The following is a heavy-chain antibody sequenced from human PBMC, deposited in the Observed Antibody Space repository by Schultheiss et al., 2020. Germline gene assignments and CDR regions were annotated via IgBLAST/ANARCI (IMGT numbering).Heavy chain of an antibody. CDR3: ARYRRYSSSWHYYYGMDV. V-gene: IGHV4-39*07. D-gene: IGHD6-13*01. CDR2: ICYSGST. CDR1: GGSISSYY. J-gene: IGHJ6*02. Sequence: SETLSLTCTVSGGSISSYYWGWIRQPPGKGLEWIGSICYSGSTYYNPSLKSRVTISVDTSKNQFSLKLSSVTAADTAVYYCARYRRYSSSWHYYYGMDVWGQGTTVTVSS.